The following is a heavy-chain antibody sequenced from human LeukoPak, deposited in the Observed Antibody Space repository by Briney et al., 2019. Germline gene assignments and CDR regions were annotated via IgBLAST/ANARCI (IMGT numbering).Heavy chain of an antibody. CDR1: GFIFSQYW. CDR2: IKPDGTEK. D-gene: IGHD2-15*01. J-gene: IGHJ3*02. V-gene: IGHV3-7*01. Sequence: GGSLRLSCAASGFIFSQYWMSWDRQAPGKGLEWVANIKPDGTEKYYVDSVKGRFTISRDNAKNSLYLLMDSLRAEDTAVYYCAREDMWAFDMWGQGTMVTVSS. CDR3: AREDMWAFDM.